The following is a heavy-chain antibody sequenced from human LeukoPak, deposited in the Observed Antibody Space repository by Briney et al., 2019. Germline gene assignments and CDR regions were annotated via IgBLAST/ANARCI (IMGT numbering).Heavy chain of an antibody. J-gene: IGHJ4*02. CDR3: AKGTWDTAMVPDY. CDR2: IWYDGSNK. V-gene: IGHV3-33*06. Sequence: GGSLRLSCAASGFTFSSYGMHWVRQAPGKGLERVAVIWYDGSNKYYADSVKGRFTISRDNSRNTLHLQMNSLRAEDTAVYYCAKGTWDTAMVPDYWGQGTLVTVSS. CDR1: GFTFSSYG. D-gene: IGHD5-18*01.